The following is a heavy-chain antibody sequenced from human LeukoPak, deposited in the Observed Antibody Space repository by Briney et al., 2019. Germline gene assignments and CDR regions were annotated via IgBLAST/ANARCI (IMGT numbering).Heavy chain of an antibody. CDR2: ISTHTGDT. CDR3: ARDRRLSVDIAMAPFDY. D-gene: IGHD5-18*01. CDR1: GYTFTIYG. J-gene: IGHJ4*02. Sequence: ASVKVSCTASGYTFTIYGITWVRQAPGQGLEWMGWISTHTGDTNYAQKLQARVTMTTDTSTSTAYMELRSLRSDDTAVYYCARDRRLSVDIAMAPFDYWGQGTLVTVSS. V-gene: IGHV1-18*04.